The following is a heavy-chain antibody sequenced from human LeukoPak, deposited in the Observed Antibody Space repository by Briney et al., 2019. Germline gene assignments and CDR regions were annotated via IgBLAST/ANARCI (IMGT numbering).Heavy chain of an antibody. V-gene: IGHV5-51*01. CDR3: ASSHYYGSGSRNFDI. Sequence: GESLKISCKGSGYKFTTYWIAWVRQMPGQGLEWLGIIYPRDSDTRFSPSFQGQVTISADTSIDTAYLQWSSVKASDTAMYYCASSHYYGSGSRNFDIWGQGTMVTVSS. CDR2: IYPRDSDT. J-gene: IGHJ3*02. D-gene: IGHD3-10*01. CDR1: GYKFTTYW.